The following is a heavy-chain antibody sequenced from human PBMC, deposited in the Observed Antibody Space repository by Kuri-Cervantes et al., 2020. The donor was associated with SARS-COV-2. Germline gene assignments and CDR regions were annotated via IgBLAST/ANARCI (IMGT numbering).Heavy chain of an antibody. CDR1: GFTFSSYA. Sequence: GESLKISCVASGFTFSSYAMSWVRQAPGKGLEWVSAISGSGGSTYYADSVKGRFTISRDNSKNTLYLQMNSLRAEDTAVYYCAKERRYSYGYLDYWGQGTLVTVSS. CDR3: AKERRYSYGYLDY. D-gene: IGHD5-18*01. V-gene: IGHV3-23*01. J-gene: IGHJ4*02. CDR2: ISGSGGST.